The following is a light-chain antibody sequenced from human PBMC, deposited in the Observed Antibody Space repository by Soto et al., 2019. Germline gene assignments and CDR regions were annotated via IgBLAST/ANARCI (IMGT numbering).Light chain of an antibody. J-gene: IGKJ1*01. CDR1: QSIVRW. V-gene: IGKV1-5*01. CDR3: QEYNSHSGG. CDR2: DAS. Sequence: DIQMTQSPSTLSASVGDRVTLTCRASQSIVRWLAWYQQKPGKAPKLLIYDASSLQRGVPSRFSGSGSGTEFTLTISSLQPDDFATYYCQEYNSHSGGFGQGTKVDIK.